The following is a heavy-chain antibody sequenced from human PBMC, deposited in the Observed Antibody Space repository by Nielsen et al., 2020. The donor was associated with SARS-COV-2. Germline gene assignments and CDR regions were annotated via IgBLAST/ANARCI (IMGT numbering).Heavy chain of an antibody. D-gene: IGHD6-13*01. V-gene: IGHV5-51*01. CDR3: ARLQSSTGGGMDV. Sequence: GESLKISCQGSGYNFATYWIAWLRQMPGKGLEWLWVVYPGDSDTRYSPSFQGQVIISFDKSVTTAYLQWNSLQASDSAMYYCARLQSSTGGGMDVWGQGTAVTVSS. J-gene: IGHJ6*02. CDR1: GYNFATYW. CDR2: VYPGDSDT.